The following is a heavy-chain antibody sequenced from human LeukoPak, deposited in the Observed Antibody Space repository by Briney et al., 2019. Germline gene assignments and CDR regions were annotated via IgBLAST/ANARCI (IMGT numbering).Heavy chain of an antibody. V-gene: IGHV4-34*01. CDR3: ARRRWFDP. CDR1: GGSFSGYY. J-gene: IGHJ5*02. CDR2: INPSRNT. Sequence: SETLSLTCAVFGGSFSGYYWNWIRQPPGKGLEWIGQINPSRNTNYNPSLKSRVTISVDTSKNQFSLKLSSVTAADTAVYYCARRRWFDPWGQGTLVTVSS.